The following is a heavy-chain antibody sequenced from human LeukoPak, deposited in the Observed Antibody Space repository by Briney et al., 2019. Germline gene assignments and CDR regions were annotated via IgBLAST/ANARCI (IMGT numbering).Heavy chain of an antibody. D-gene: IGHD3-16*02. CDR1: GGSFSGYY. J-gene: IGHJ4*02. CDR3: ARGRIMITFGGVIADLYYFDY. Sequence: SETLSLTCAVYGGSFSGYYWSWIRQPPGKGLEWIGEINHSGSTYYNPSLKSRVTISVDTSKNQFSLKLSSVTAADTAVYYCARGRIMITFGGVIADLYYFDYWGQGTLVTVSS. CDR2: INHSGST. V-gene: IGHV4-34*01.